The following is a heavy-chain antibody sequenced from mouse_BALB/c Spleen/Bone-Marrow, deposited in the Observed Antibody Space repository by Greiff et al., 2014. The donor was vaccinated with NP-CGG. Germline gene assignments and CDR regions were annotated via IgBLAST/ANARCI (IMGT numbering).Heavy chain of an antibody. CDR1: GYTFTSSV. CDR3: ARGTTVVGDY. D-gene: IGHD1-1*01. J-gene: IGHJ2*01. Sequence: VQLQQSGPELVKPGASVKMSCMASGYTFTSSVMHWVKQKPGQGLEWIGYINPFNDGIEYNEKFKVKATLTSDKSSSTAYMELSSLTSEDSAVDYCARGTTVVGDYWGQGTTLTVSS. V-gene: IGHV1-14*01. CDR2: INPFNDGI.